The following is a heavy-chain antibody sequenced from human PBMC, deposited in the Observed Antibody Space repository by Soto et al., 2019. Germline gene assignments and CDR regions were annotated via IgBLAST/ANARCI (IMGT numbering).Heavy chain of an antibody. J-gene: IGHJ4*02. V-gene: IGHV1-69*01. D-gene: IGHD3-22*01. CDR1: GGSFNRPT. CDR2: IIPIFGTA. Sequence: QVQLVQSGAEVRKPGSSVRVSCKASGGSFNRPTISWVRQAPGQGLEWMGGIIPIFGTANHAQKFQGIVTIIADESTSTVYMELSSLRSVDTHIYYCARGWGYDSTAYYYAYWGQGPLVSVSS. CDR3: ARGWGYDSTAYYYAY.